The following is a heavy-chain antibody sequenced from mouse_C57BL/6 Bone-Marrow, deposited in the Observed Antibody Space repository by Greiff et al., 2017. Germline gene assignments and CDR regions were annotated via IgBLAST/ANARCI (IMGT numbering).Heavy chain of an antibody. CDR2: ILPGGGST. J-gene: IGHJ4*01. D-gene: IGHD2-4*01. Sequence: QVQLQQSGAELMKPGASVKLSCKATGYTFTGYWLEWVKQRPGHGLEWIGEILPGGGSTNYNEKFKGKATFTADTSSNTAYMQLSSLTTEDSAIYYCAGRYYDDGYAMDYWGQGTSVTVSS. CDR1: GYTFTGYW. V-gene: IGHV1-9*01. CDR3: AGRYYDDGYAMDY.